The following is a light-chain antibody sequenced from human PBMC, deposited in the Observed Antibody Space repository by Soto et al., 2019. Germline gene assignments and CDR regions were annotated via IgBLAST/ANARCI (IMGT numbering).Light chain of an antibody. CDR3: VLYMGSGIWV. Sequence: QTVVTQEPSFSVSPGRTVTLTCGLSSGSVSTSYYPSWYQQTPGQAPRTLIYSTNTRSSGVPDRFSGSILGNKAALTITGAQADDESDYYCVLYMGSGIWVFGGRTQLTVL. V-gene: IGLV8-61*01. CDR2: STN. J-gene: IGLJ3*02. CDR1: SGSVSTSYY.